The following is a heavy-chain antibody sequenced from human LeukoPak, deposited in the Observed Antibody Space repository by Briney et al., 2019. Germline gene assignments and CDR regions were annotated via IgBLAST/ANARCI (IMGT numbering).Heavy chain of an antibody. D-gene: IGHD3-10*01. Sequence: GGSLRLSCAASGFTFSGSAMHWVRQASGQGLEWVGRIRSKANSYATTYAASVKGRFTISRDDSKNTAYLQLNSLKTEDTAVYYCTRQASGKWFGESYYYNYYMDVWGKGTTVTVSS. CDR2: IRSKANSYAT. CDR3: TRQASGKWFGESYYYNYYMDV. V-gene: IGHV3-73*01. J-gene: IGHJ6*03. CDR1: GFTFSGSA.